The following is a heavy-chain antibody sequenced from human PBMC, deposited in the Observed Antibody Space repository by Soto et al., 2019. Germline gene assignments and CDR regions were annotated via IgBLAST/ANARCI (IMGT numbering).Heavy chain of an antibody. D-gene: IGHD3-9*01. J-gene: IGHJ4*02. CDR3: AHRRGDLLTGHYYFDY. Sequence: QITLKESGPTLVKPTQTLTLTCTFSGFSLNTRGVGVGWIRQPPGKALEWLALISWDGEKRYSPSLKSRLTITKDTSENQVVLTMPNMDLVDTATYYFAHRRGDLLTGHYYFDYWGQGTLVTVSS. V-gene: IGHV2-5*02. CDR2: ISWDGEK. CDR1: GFSLNTRGVG.